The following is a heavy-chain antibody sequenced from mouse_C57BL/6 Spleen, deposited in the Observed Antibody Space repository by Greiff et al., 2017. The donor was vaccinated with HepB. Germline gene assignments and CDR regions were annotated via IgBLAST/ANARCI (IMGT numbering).Heavy chain of an antibody. CDR1: GYAFSSYW. J-gene: IGHJ2*01. CDR2: IYPGDGDT. D-gene: IGHD2-1*01. Sequence: LVESGAELVKPGASVKISCKASGYAFSSYWMNWVKQRPGKGLEWIGQIYPGDGDTNYNGKFKGKATLTADKSSSTAYMQLSSLTSEDSAVYFCARDNYGNYEGYFDYWGQGTTLTVSS. V-gene: IGHV1-80*01. CDR3: ARDNYGNYEGYFDY.